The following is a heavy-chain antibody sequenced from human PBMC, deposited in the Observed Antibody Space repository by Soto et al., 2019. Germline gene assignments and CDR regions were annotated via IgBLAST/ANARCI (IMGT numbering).Heavy chain of an antibody. D-gene: IGHD6-13*01. CDR3: ARAAPIAAAGTAFYYYYGMDV. J-gene: IGHJ6*02. V-gene: IGHV4-34*01. CDR2: INHSGST. Sequence: QVQLQQWGAGLLKPSETLSLTCAVYGGSFSGYYWSWIRQPPGKGLEWIGEINHSGSTNYNPSLKSRVTISVDTSKNQFSLKLSSVTAADTAVYYCARAAPIAAAGTAFYYYYGMDVWGQGTTVTVSS. CDR1: GGSFSGYY.